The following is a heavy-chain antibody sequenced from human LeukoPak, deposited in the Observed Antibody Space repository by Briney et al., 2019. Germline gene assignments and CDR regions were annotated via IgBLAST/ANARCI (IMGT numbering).Heavy chain of an antibody. CDR1: GYTFTSYG. Sequence: AASVKVSCKASGYTFTSYGISWVRQAPGQGLEWMGWISAYNGNTNYAQKLQGRVTMTTDTSTSTAYMELRSLRSDDTAVYYCARRAQYYYGSGSYGMDVWGQGTTVTVS. J-gene: IGHJ6*02. V-gene: IGHV1-18*01. CDR2: ISAYNGNT. CDR3: ARRAQYYYGSGSYGMDV. D-gene: IGHD3-10*01.